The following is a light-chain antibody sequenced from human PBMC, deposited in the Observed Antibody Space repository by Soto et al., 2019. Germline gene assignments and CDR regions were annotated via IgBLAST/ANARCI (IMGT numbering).Light chain of an antibody. CDR3: QQYSTYLWT. Sequence: DIQMTQSPSTLSASVGDRVTMTCRASQNIRTGLAWYQQKPGKAPRLLMYQASSLKSGVPSRFSGSGSETEFTLTITSLQPDDTATYFCQQYSTYLWTFGQGTKVDVK. V-gene: IGKV1-5*03. CDR1: QNIRTG. J-gene: IGKJ1*01. CDR2: QAS.